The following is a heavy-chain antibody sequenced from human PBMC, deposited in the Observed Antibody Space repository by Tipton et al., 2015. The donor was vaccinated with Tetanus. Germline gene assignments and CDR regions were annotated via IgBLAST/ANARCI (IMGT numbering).Heavy chain of an antibody. V-gene: IGHV3-21*01. CDR1: GFTFSNYK. J-gene: IGHJ4*02. CDR3: VSGPALDY. Sequence: SLRLSCEVSGFTFSNYKMNWVRQAPGRGLEWVSSISSTSRYIYYAESVKGRFTISRDNAKNSLFLEMNSLRADDTAVYFCVSGPALDYWGQGTLITVSS. CDR2: ISSTSRYI.